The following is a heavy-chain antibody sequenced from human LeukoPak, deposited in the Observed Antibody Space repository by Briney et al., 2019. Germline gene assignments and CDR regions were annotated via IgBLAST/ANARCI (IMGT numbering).Heavy chain of an antibody. CDR2: IYYSGST. J-gene: IGHJ4*02. CDR3: ARRGSRDSSGWYYLGY. Sequence: SETLSLTCTVSGGSISSSSYYWGWIRQPPGNGLEWIGSIYYSGSTYYNPSLKSRVTISVDTSKNQFSLKLSSVTAADTAVYYCARRGSRDSSGWYYLGYWGQGTLVTVSS. CDR1: GGSISSSSYY. V-gene: IGHV4-39*01. D-gene: IGHD6-19*01.